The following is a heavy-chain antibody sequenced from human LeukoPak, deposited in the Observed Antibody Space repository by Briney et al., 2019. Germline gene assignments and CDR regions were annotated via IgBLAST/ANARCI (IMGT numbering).Heavy chain of an antibody. J-gene: IGHJ4*02. V-gene: IGHV3-7*01. CDR2: INQDGSEN. D-gene: IGHD6-19*01. CDR1: GFSFSSSW. Sequence: PGGSLRLSCAASGFSFSSSWMSWVRQAPGKGLEWVAHINQDGSENDYVDSVKGRFTISRDNAKNSLYLQMNSLRAEDTAVYYCARGGSSVAGTIDYWGQGTLVTVSS. CDR3: ARGGSSVAGTIDY.